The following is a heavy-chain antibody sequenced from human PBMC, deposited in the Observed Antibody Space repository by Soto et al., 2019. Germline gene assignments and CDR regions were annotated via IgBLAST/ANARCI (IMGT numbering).Heavy chain of an antibody. J-gene: IGHJ4*02. D-gene: IGHD6-19*01. CDR1: GFTFSSYG. Sequence: PGGYLRLSCAASGFTFSSYGMHWVRQAPGKGLEWVAVISYDGSNKYYADSVKGRFTISRDNSKNTLYLQMNSLRAEDTAVYYCAIYSSGCYPLDYWGQGTPVTVSS. CDR3: AIYSSGCYPLDY. V-gene: IGHV3-30*03. CDR2: ISYDGSNK.